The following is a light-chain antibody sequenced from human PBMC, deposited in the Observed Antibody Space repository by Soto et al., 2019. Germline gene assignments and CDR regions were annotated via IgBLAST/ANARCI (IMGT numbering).Light chain of an antibody. CDR1: QSVDRSY. CDR2: GAS. V-gene: IGKV3-20*01. CDR3: QQYGSSPPMFT. J-gene: IGKJ2*01. Sequence: VLTQSPGTLSLSPGERATLSCRAIQSVDRSYLAWYQQRPGQAPRLLIYGASSRSTGIPDRFSGSGSGTDFTLTISILEPEDFAVYFCQQYGSSPPMFTFGQGTKLEIK.